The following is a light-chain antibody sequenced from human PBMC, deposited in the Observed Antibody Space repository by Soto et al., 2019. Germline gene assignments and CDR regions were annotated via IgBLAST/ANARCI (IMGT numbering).Light chain of an antibody. J-gene: IGLJ1*01. CDR3: SSYTSSSTYV. V-gene: IGLV2-18*02. Sequence: QSVLTQPPSVSGSPGQSVTISCTGTSSDVGSSNGVSWYQQPPGTAPKLMIYDVSNRPSGVPDRFSGSKSGNTASLTISGLQAEDEADYYCSSYTSSSTYVFGTGTKLNVL. CDR2: DVS. CDR1: SSDVGSSNG.